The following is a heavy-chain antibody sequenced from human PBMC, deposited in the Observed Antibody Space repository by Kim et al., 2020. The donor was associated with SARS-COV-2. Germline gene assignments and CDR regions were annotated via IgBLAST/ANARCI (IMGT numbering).Heavy chain of an antibody. J-gene: IGHJ4*02. Sequence: GGSLRLSCGVSGFTFSDAWMNWVRQTPGRGLEWVGRIKRKTDDGTTEYAEPVRGRFPISRDDSRSTLYLQMNSLKTEDTAVYYCLTGVGLQWFDGFWGQGTLVTVSS. CDR2: IKRKTDDGTT. CDR3: LTGVGLQWFDGF. CDR1: GFTFSDAW. V-gene: IGHV3-15*07. D-gene: IGHD3-3*01.